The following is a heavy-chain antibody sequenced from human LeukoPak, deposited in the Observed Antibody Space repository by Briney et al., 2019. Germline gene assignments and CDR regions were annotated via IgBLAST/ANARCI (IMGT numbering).Heavy chain of an antibody. J-gene: IGHJ6*02. CDR2: INHSGST. D-gene: IGHD2-8*01. CDR3: ARGGMVYAYYYYGMDV. V-gene: IGHV4-34*01. Sequence: SETLSLTCAVYGGSFSGYYWSWIRQPPGKGLEWIGEINHSGSTNYNPSLKSRVTISVDTSKNQFSLKLSSVTAADTAVYYCARGGMVYAYYYYGMDVWSQGTTVTVSS. CDR1: GGSFSGYY.